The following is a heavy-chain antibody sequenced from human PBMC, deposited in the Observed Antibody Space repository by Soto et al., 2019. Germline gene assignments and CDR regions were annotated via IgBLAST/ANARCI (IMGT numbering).Heavy chain of an antibody. D-gene: IGHD3-22*01. J-gene: IGHJ3*02. CDR2: ISAYNGNT. CDR3: ARGVYYYDSSGYPPAFDI. Sequence: ASVKVSCKASGYTFTSYGISWVRQAPGQGLEWMGWISAYNGNTNYAQKLQGRVTMTTDTSTSTAYMELRSLRSDDTAVYYCARGVYYYDSSGYPPAFDIWGQGTMVTVSS. V-gene: IGHV1-18*01. CDR1: GYTFTSYG.